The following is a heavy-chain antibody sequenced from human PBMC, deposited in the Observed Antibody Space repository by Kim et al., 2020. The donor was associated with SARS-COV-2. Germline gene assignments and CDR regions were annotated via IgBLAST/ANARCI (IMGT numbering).Heavy chain of an antibody. CDR1: GFTFISYA. D-gene: IGHD6-13*01. V-gene: IGHV3-23*01. CDR2: ISGSGDST. Sequence: GGSLRLSCAASGFTFISYAMSWVRQAPGKGLEWVSVISGSGDSTYYADSVKGRFTVSRETSMNTLYLQMNSLRAEDTAVYYCAKDGRGSSATGSFYCDNWGPGTRVTVSS. J-gene: IGHJ4*02. CDR3: AKDGRGSSATGSFYCDN.